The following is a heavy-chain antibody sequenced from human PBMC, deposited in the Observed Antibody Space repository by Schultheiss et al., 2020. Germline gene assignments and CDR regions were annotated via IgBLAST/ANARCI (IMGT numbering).Heavy chain of an antibody. Sequence: GSLKISCAASGFTFSSYGMHWVRQAPGKGLEWVAVISYDGSNKYYADSVKGRFTISRDNSKNTLYLQMNSLRAEDTAVYYCARDHITHRVDYWGQGTLVNVSS. V-gene: IGHV3-30*03. CDR3: ARDHITHRVDY. CDR2: ISYDGSNK. D-gene: IGHD3-10*01. CDR1: GFTFSSYG. J-gene: IGHJ4*02.